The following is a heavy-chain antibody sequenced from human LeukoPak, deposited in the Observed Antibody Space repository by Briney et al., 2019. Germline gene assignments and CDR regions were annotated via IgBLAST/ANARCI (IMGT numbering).Heavy chain of an antibody. CDR1: EFTFSTYS. CDR3: ARDTDGFESGYGYYYYHGTDV. D-gene: IGHD3-3*01. Sequence: GGSLRLSCAASEFTFSTYSMNWVRQAPGKGLEWVSSISSSSGYIYYADSVKGRFTISRDNAKNSLYLQMNSLRAEDTAVYYCARDTDGFESGYGYYYYHGTDVWGQGTTVTVSS. CDR2: ISSSSGYI. V-gene: IGHV3-21*04. J-gene: IGHJ6*02.